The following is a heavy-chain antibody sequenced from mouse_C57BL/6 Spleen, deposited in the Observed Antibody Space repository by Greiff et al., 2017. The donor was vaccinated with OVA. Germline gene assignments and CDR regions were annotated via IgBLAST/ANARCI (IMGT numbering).Heavy chain of an antibody. J-gene: IGHJ2*01. Sequence: EVKLQESGGGLVQPGGSMKLSCAASGFTFSDDWMAWVRQSPEKGLEWVAEIRNKANNHATYYAESVKGRFTISRDDSKSSVDLQMNSLRAEDTGMYYCTRRDYAFDYWGQGTTLTVSS. V-gene: IGHV6-6*01. CDR1: GFTFSDDW. CDR3: TRRDYAFDY. D-gene: IGHD2-4*01. CDR2: IRNKANNHAT.